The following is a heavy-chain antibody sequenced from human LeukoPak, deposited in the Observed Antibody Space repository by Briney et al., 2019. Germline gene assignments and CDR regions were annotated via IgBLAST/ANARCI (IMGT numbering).Heavy chain of an antibody. Sequence: GESPKISCKGSGYSFTSYWIGWVRQLPGKGLEWMGIIYPGDSDTRYSPSFQGQVTISADKSISTAYLQWSSLKASDTAMYYCARHGPYYDYVWGSYRPNWFDPWGQGTLVTVSS. CDR1: GYSFTSYW. J-gene: IGHJ5*02. D-gene: IGHD3-16*02. CDR2: IYPGDSDT. V-gene: IGHV5-51*01. CDR3: ARHGPYYDYVWGSYRPNWFDP.